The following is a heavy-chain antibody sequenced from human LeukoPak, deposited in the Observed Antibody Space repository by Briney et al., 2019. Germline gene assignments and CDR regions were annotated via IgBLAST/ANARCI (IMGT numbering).Heavy chain of an antibody. Sequence: ASVKVSCKASGYTFTGYYMHWVRQAPGQGLEWMGRINPNSGGTNYAQKFQGRVTMTRDTSISTAYMELSRLRSDDTAVYYCARGLDMTTVTTPLRYWGQGTLVTVSS. CDR3: ARGLDMTTVTTPLRY. D-gene: IGHD4-11*01. J-gene: IGHJ4*02. CDR1: GYTFTGYY. V-gene: IGHV1-2*06. CDR2: INPNSGGT.